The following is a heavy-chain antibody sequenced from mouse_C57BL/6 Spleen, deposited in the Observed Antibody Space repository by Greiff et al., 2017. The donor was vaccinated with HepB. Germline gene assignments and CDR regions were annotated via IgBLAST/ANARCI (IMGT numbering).Heavy chain of an antibody. Sequence: QVQLQQPGAELVKPGASVKMSCKASGYTFTSYWITWVKQRPGQGLEWIGDIYPGSGSTNYNEKFKSKATLTVDTASSTAYMQLSSLTSEDSAVYYCARELGRAADFDYWGQGTTLTVSS. CDR3: ARELGRAADFDY. CDR2: IYPGSGST. V-gene: IGHV1-55*01. J-gene: IGHJ2*01. D-gene: IGHD4-1*01. CDR1: GYTFTSYW.